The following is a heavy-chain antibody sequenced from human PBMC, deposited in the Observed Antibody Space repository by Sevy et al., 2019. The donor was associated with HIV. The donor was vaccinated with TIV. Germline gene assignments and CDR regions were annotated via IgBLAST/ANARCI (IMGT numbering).Heavy chain of an antibody. J-gene: IGHJ6*02. CDR3: ARDRYYDASGYYYYYYGLDV. CDR2: IYSGGST. D-gene: IGHD3-22*01. V-gene: IGHV3-66*01. CDR1: TFSVTDNY. Sequence: GGSLRLSCAASTFSVTDNYMSWVRQAPGKGLEWVSTIYSGGSTFYADSVKGRFTISRDNSKNTLYLQMNSLRAEDTDVYYCARDRYYDASGYYYYYYGLDVWGQGSTVTVSS.